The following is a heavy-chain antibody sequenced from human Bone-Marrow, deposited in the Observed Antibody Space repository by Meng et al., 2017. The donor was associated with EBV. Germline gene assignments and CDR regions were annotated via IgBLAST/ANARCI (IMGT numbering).Heavy chain of an antibody. CDR1: GGTFSSYA. CDR2: LIRVSGAP. J-gene: IGHJ4*02. V-gene: IGHV1-69*01. Sequence: QGELGQGGERVTMPGSWANVSLRASGGTFSSYAGSWGRQAAGQGQEWGGGLIRVSGAPNSAQKFQGRVTITADETTCTHKLNSRSLSTEAVSDYECPKVLSGITDAFDSWGQGILVTVSS. D-gene: IGHD1-14*01. CDR3: PKVLSGITDAFDS.